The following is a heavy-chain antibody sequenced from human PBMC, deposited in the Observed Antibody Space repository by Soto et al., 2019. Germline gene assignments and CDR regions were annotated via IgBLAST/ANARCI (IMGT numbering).Heavy chain of an antibody. J-gene: IGHJ6*02. Sequence: SETLSLTCAVSGGSISSSNWWSWVRQPPGKGLEWIGEIYHSGSTNYNPSLKSRVTISVDKSKNQFSLKLSSVTAADTAVYYCARSKRGIAAAGEFDYYGMDVWGQGTTVTVSS. V-gene: IGHV4-4*02. CDR1: GGSISSSNW. CDR2: IYHSGST. D-gene: IGHD6-13*01. CDR3: ARSKRGIAAAGEFDYYGMDV.